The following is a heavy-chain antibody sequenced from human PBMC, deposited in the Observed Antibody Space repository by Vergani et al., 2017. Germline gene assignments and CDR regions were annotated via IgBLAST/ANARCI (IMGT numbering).Heavy chain of an antibody. V-gene: IGHV1-69*13. J-gene: IGHJ6*02. D-gene: IGHD4-17*01. CDR2: IIPVYGTT. CDR3: ARGGDGDYESLLNFYYGMDV. CDR1: GGTLRTCA. Sequence: QVQLVQSGAEVKKPGSSVKVSCKASGGTLRTCAINWVRQAPGQGLEWMGRIIPVYGTTSYARTFQGRVTFTADESTNVVYMEMSSLTFTDTAVYYCARGGDGDYESLLNFYYGMDVWGRGTTVTVSS.